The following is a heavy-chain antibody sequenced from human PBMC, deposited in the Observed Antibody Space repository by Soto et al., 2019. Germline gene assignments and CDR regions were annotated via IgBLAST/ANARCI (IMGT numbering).Heavy chain of an antibody. D-gene: IGHD2-8*01. CDR2: IYYSGST. Sequence: QVQLQESGPGLVKPSQTLSLTCTVSGGSISSGDYYWSWIRQPPGKGLEWIGYIYYSGSTYYNPSLKGRVTISVDTSKNQFSLKLSSVTAADTAVYYCARDLMAGIYYYYGMDVWGQGTTVTVSS. CDR1: GGSISSGDYY. V-gene: IGHV4-30-4*01. J-gene: IGHJ6*02. CDR3: ARDLMAGIYYYYGMDV.